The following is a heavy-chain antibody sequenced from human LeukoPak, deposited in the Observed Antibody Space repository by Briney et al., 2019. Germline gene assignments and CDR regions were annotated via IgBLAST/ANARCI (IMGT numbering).Heavy chain of an antibody. Sequence: QPGGSLRLSCAASGFTFSSYWVSWVRQAPGKGLEWVANIKQDGSEKYYVDSVKGRFTISRDNAKNSLYLQMNSLRAEDTAVYYCARVNEDTAMVGYYYYYMDVWGKGTTVTVSS. CDR1: GFTFSSYW. CDR2: IKQDGSEK. J-gene: IGHJ6*03. D-gene: IGHD5-18*01. CDR3: ARVNEDTAMVGYYYYYMDV. V-gene: IGHV3-7*01.